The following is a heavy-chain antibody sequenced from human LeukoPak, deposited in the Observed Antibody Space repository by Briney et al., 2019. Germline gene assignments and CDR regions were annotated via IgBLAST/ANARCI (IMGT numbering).Heavy chain of an antibody. CDR3: ARTAATVVTALRVFDI. D-gene: IGHD4-23*01. Sequence: GGSLRLSCAASGFIFSNSAMNWVRQAPGKGLEWVINISPDGSEKYSVDSVKGRFTISRDNAKNSLYLQMNSLRAEDTAVYYCARTAATVVTALRVFDIWGQGTMVTVSS. J-gene: IGHJ3*02. CDR2: ISPDGSEK. CDR1: GFIFSNSA. V-gene: IGHV3-7*01.